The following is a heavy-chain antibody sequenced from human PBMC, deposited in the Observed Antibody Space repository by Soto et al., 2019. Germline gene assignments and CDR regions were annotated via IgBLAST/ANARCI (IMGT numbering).Heavy chain of an antibody. CDR1: GGSIYRSGYY. D-gene: IGHD2-15*01. V-gene: IGHV4-39*01. Sequence: SETLSLTXTVSGGSIYRSGYYWGWIRQPPGRGLEWIGNIDYNGVTYSNPSLKSRVTISRDTSKNQFSLKLTSVTAADTALYYCGKVLVGATGHTDSDSWGPGTLVTVSS. J-gene: IGHJ4*02. CDR3: GKVLVGATGHTDSDS. CDR2: IDYNGVT.